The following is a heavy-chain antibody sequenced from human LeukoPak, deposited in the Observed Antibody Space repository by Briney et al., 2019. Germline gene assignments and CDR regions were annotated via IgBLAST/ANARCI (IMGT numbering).Heavy chain of an antibody. D-gene: IGHD3-10*01. CDR2: IYYSGST. Sequence: SETLSRTCTVSGGSISSSSCYWGWIRHPPGKGLEWIGSIYYSGSTYYNPSLKSRVTISVNTSKNQFSLKLSSVTAADTAVYYCARVTDYYGSGSLDYWGQGTLVTVSS. CDR1: GGSISSSSCY. J-gene: IGHJ4*02. CDR3: ARVTDYYGSGSLDY. V-gene: IGHV4-39*01.